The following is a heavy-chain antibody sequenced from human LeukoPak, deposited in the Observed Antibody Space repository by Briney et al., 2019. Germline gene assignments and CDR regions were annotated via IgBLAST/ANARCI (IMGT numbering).Heavy chain of an antibody. V-gene: IGHV4-59*12. D-gene: IGHD3-16*01. CDR3: ARGDDGGNYFDY. J-gene: IGHJ4*02. Sequence: PSETLSLTCTVSGGSISSYYWSWIRQPPGKGLEWIGYIYYSGSTNYNPSLKSRVTISVDTSKNQFSLKLSSVTAADTAVYYCARGDDGGNYFDYWGQGTLVTVSS. CDR1: GGSISSYY. CDR2: IYYSGST.